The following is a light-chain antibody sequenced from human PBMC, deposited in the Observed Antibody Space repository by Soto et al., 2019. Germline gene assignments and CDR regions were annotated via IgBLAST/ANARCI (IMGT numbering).Light chain of an antibody. CDR2: DAS. V-gene: IGKV3-11*01. Sequence: EIVLTQSPATLSLSPGERATLSCRASQSVSSYLAWYQQKPGQAPRLLIYDASNRATGIPARFSGSGSGTDFTLTISSLEPEDFAVYYCQQRSNWPPTWTFAKGPRWKSN. CDR1: QSVSSY. J-gene: IGKJ1*01. CDR3: QQRSNWPPTWT.